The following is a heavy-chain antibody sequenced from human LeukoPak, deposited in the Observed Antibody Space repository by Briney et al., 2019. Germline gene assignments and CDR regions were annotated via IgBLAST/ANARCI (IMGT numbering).Heavy chain of an antibody. D-gene: IGHD1-1*01. CDR2: ISNSGGIS. CDR3: AVEGFDI. J-gene: IGHJ3*02. CDR1: GFTFSSYW. Sequence: GSLRLSCAASGFTFSSYWMSWVRQPPGRGLEWVSIISNSGGISVYADSVKGRFTISRDNSKNTLYLQMSSLRAEDTAVYYCAVEGFDIWGHGTMVTVSS. V-gene: IGHV3-23*01.